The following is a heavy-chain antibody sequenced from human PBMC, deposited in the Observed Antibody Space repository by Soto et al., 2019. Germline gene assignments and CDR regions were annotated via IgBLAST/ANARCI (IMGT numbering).Heavy chain of an antibody. J-gene: IGHJ4*02. CDR2: MSFVGRT. V-gene: IGHV4-59*01. CDR1: GGSITTYY. CDR3: ARVGANAEFDH. Sequence: KPSETLSLTCTVSGGSITTYYWSWIRQPPGKRLQWIGYMSFVGRTDYNPSLKSRVTISGDTSKKPFSLNLTSVTAADTAVYFCARVGANAEFDHWGRGSLVTVSS. D-gene: IGHD1-26*01.